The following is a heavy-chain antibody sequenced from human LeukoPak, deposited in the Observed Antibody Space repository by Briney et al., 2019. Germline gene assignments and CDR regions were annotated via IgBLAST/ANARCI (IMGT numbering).Heavy chain of an antibody. CDR2: ISYDGSNK. CDR3: ARLPNPDYGDRITYYYYYGMDV. J-gene: IGHJ6*02. D-gene: IGHD4-17*01. Sequence: PGGSLRLSCAASGFTFSSYAMHWVRQAPGKGLEWVAVISYDGSNKYYADSVKGRFTISRDNSKNTLYLQMNSLRAEDTAVYYCARLPNPDYGDRITYYYYYGMDVWGQGTTVTVSS. V-gene: IGHV3-30-3*01. CDR1: GFTFSSYA.